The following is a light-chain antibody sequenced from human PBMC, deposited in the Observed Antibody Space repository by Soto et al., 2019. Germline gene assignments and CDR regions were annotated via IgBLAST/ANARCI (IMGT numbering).Light chain of an antibody. CDR3: QQYNGNSLT. CDR2: GPS. CDR1: QSISSS. J-gene: IGKJ4*01. Sequence: EILMTQSPATLSVSPGERATLSCRASQSISSSLVWYQQKPGQAPRLLIYGPSTRATGIPARFSGSGSGTEFTLTISSLQPDDFATYYCQQYNGNSLTFGGGTKVEI. V-gene: IGKV3-15*01.